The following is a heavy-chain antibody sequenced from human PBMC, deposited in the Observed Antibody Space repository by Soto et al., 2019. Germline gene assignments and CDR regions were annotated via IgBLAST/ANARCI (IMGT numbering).Heavy chain of an antibody. CDR3: ARDWRRISSGWYYFDY. J-gene: IGHJ4*02. CDR1: GDSVSSNSAA. CDR2: TYYRSKWYN. D-gene: IGHD6-19*01. V-gene: IGHV6-1*01. Sequence: SQTLSLTCAISGDSVSSNSAAWNWIRQSPSRGLEWLGRTYYRSKWYNDYAVSVKSRITINPDTSKNQFSLQLNSVTPEDTAVYYCARDWRRISSGWYYFDYWGQGTLVTVSS.